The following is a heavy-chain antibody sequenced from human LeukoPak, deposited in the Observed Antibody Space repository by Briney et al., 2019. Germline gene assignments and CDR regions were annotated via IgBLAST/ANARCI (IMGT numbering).Heavy chain of an antibody. CDR3: AKLLPTLVRGGDYFDY. CDR2: ISYDGSNK. V-gene: IGHV3-30*18. D-gene: IGHD3-10*01. J-gene: IGHJ4*02. CDR1: GFTFSNYG. Sequence: PGGSLRLSCAASGFTFSNYGIHWVRQAPGKGLEWVAVISYDGSNKYYADSVKGRFTISRDNSKNTLYLQMNSLRAEDTAVYYCAKLLPTLVRGGDYFDYWGQGTLVTVSS.